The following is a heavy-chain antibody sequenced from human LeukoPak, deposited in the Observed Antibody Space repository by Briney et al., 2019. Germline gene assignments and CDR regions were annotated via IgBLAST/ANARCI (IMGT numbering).Heavy chain of an antibody. V-gene: IGHV3-72*01. Sequence: GGSLRLSCAASGFTISDHYMDWVRQDPGKGLEWVGRTRNKANSYTTEYAASVKGRFTISRDDSKNSLYLQMNSLKTEDTAVYYCARGYGRDAFDIWGQGTMVTVSS. CDR1: GFTISDHY. J-gene: IGHJ3*02. CDR2: TRNKANSYTT. CDR3: ARGYGRDAFDI. D-gene: IGHD3-16*01.